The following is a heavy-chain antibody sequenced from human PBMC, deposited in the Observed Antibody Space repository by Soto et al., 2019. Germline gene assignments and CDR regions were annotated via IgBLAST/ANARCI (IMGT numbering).Heavy chain of an antibody. CDR1: GLSVADYA. D-gene: IGHD3-22*01. Sequence: SLRLSCAPSGLSVADYAMHWVWHAAGKGLEWLSVITWNSGSIGYADSGKGRFTISRDNAKHSLHLQMNSLRTEDTALYCCAKGYNYDRSGNPDYWGQGTLVTVSS. CDR3: AKGYNYDRSGNPDY. V-gene: IGHV3-9*01. J-gene: IGHJ4*02. CDR2: ITWNSGSI.